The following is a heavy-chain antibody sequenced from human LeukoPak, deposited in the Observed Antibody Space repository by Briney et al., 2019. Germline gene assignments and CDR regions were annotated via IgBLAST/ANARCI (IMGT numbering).Heavy chain of an antibody. Sequence: GGSLRLSCAASGFTFSSYAMSWVRQAPGKVLEWVSAISGSGGSTYYADSVKGRFTISRDNSKNTLYLQMNSLRAEDTPVYYCAKGQLVRGEFDYWGQGTLVTVSS. J-gene: IGHJ4*02. V-gene: IGHV3-23*01. CDR1: GFTFSSYA. D-gene: IGHD6-6*01. CDR2: ISGSGGST. CDR3: AKGQLVRGEFDY.